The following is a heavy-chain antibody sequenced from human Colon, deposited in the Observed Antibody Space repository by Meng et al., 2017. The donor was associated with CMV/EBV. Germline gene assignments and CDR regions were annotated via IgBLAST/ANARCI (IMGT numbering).Heavy chain of an antibody. V-gene: IGHV3-20*04. CDR2: IGWNGNTK. D-gene: IGHD3-3*01. J-gene: IGHJ4*02. CDR1: GSTFGDYG. CDR3: ARDRDFWRGQHGDFEH. Sequence: ASLKISCSGSGSTFGDYGMCWVRQVPGTGLEWVSGIGWNGNTKGYADSVRGRFIISRDDAQNSLYLNMSRLTVDDTALYYCARDRDFWRGQHGDFEHWGQGTLVTVSS.